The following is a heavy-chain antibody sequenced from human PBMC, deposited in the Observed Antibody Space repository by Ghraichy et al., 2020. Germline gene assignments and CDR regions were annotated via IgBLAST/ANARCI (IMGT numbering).Heavy chain of an antibody. Sequence: SCAASGFTVGNNYMRWVRQAPGKGLEWVSLVYSGGYTHYADSVKGRFTISRDNSKNMLYLQMNNLRAEDTAMYYCARGGDYGGYWGHGTLVTVSS. J-gene: IGHJ4*01. V-gene: IGHV3-53*01. CDR2: VYSGGYT. CDR1: GFTVGNNY. D-gene: IGHD4-17*01. CDR3: ARGGDYGGY.